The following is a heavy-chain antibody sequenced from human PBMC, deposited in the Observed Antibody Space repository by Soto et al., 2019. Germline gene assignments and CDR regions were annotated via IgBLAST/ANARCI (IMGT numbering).Heavy chain of an antibody. Sequence: GGSLRLSCAASGFTFSSYAMHWVRQAPGKGLEWVAVISYDGSNKYYADSVKGRFTISRDNSKNTLYLQMNSLRAEDTAVYYCASDMGYGYYDSSGSPGLFVPWGQGTLVTVYS. V-gene: IGHV3-30*14. CDR3: ASDMGYGYYDSSGSPGLFVP. J-gene: IGHJ5*02. CDR2: ISYDGSNK. D-gene: IGHD3-22*01. CDR1: GFTFSSYA.